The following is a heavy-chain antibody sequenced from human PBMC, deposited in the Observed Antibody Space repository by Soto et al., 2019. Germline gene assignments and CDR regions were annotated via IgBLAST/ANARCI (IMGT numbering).Heavy chain of an antibody. J-gene: IGHJ4*02. CDR2: INHSGST. D-gene: IGHD2-8*02. V-gene: IGHV4-34*01. CDR3: ARDKITGLFDY. Sequence: QVQLQQWGAGLLKPSETLSLTCAVYGGSFSGYYWTWIRQPPGTGLEWIGEINHSGSTNYNPSLKNRGTISVDTSKNQFSLKLTSVTAADTAVYYCARDKITGLFDYWGQGTLVTVSS. CDR1: GGSFSGYY.